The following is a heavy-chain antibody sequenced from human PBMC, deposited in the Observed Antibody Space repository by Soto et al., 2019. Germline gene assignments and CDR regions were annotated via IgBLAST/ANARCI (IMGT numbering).Heavy chain of an antibody. J-gene: IGHJ6*02. CDR2: LYYTGST. CDR3: ARGGGYDFRSSQAPPIDV. CDR1: GGSISDFY. Sequence: SETLSLTCNVSGGSISDFYWSWIRQSPGKRLEWIGYLYYTGSTNYNPALKSRVTISLDTSKNQFSLQVRSVTAADTAVYYCARGGGYDFRSSQAPPIDVWGQGTKVTVSS. D-gene: IGHD3-3*01. V-gene: IGHV4-59*01.